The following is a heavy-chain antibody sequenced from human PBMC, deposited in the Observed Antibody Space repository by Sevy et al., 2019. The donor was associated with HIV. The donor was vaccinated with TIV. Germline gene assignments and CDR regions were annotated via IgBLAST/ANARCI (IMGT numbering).Heavy chain of an antibody. D-gene: IGHD3-10*01. CDR2: INSDGSST. Sequence: GGSLRLSCAASGFTFSSYWMHWVRQAPGKGLVWVSRINSDGSSTSYADSVKRRFTISRDNAKNTLYLQMNSLRAEDTAVYYCARGGSLPGQNYYYGMDVWGQGTTVTVSS. V-gene: IGHV3-74*01. J-gene: IGHJ6*02. CDR1: GFTFSSYW. CDR3: ARGGSLPGQNYYYGMDV.